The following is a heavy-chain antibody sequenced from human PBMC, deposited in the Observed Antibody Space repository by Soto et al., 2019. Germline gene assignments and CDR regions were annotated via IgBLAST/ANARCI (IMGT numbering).Heavy chain of an antibody. Sequence: QLQLQESGPGLVKPSETLSLTCTVSGGSISSSSYYWGWIRQPPGKGLECIGSIYYSGSTYYNPSLKSRVTISVDTSKNQFSLKLSSVTAADTAVYYCARQGWVGFSSGSFFNWGQGTLVTVSS. CDR3: ARQGWVGFSSGSFFN. V-gene: IGHV4-39*01. D-gene: IGHD6-19*01. CDR1: GGSISSSSYY. CDR2: IYYSGST. J-gene: IGHJ4*02.